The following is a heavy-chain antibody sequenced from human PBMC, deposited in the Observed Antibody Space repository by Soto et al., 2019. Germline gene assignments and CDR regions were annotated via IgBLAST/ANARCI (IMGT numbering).Heavy chain of an antibody. V-gene: IGHV3-13*01. Sequence: PGGSLRLSCAASGFTFSSYDMHWVRQATGKGLEWVSAIGTAGDTFYPGSVKGRFTISRDNAKNSLYLQMNSLRAGDTAVYYCARVPKGQLWTFDYWGQGTLVTVSS. D-gene: IGHD5-18*01. CDR3: ARVPKGQLWTFDY. CDR2: IGTAGDT. J-gene: IGHJ4*02. CDR1: GFTFSSYD.